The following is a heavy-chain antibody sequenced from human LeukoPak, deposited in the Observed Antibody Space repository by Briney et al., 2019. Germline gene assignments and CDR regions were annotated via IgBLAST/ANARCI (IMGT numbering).Heavy chain of an antibody. V-gene: IGHV1-3*01. CDR2: INAGNGNT. CDR3: ARMGGYSYGPRVEYFQH. CDR1: GYTFTSYA. J-gene: IGHJ1*01. Sequence: GASVKVSCKASGYTFTSYAMHWVRQAPGQRLEWMGWINAGNGNTKYSQKFQGRVTITRDTSASTAYMEPSSLRSEDTAVYYCARMGGYSYGPRVEYFQHWGQGTLVTVSS. D-gene: IGHD5-18*01.